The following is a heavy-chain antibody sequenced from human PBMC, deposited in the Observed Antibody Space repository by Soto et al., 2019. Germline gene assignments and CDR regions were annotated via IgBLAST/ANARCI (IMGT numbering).Heavy chain of an antibody. V-gene: IGHV4-4*02. CDR2: IYHTGRT. Sequence: PSETLSLTCDVSGASISETNWWRWVRQPPGKGLEWSGEIYHTGRTNYNPSLKSLLTISLDKSRNQFSLKLKSVTASDTAVYHCARGYTEDDFDCYGMDVWGPGPTVTVSS. CDR1: GASISETNW. D-gene: IGHD1-1*01. J-gene: IGHJ6*02. CDR3: ARGYTEDDFDCYGMDV.